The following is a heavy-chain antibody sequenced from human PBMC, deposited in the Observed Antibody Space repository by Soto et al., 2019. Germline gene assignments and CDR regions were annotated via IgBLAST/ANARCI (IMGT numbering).Heavy chain of an antibody. CDR3: ARGGYYYDSSTLDY. D-gene: IGHD3-22*01. V-gene: IGHV3-30-3*01. CDR1: GFTFSSYA. J-gene: IGHJ4*02. Sequence: QVQLVESGGGVVQPGRSLRLSCAASGFTFSSYAMHWVRQAPGKGLEWVAVISYDGSNKYYADSVKGRFTISRDNSKNTLYLQMNSLRAEDTAVYYCARGGYYYDSSTLDYWGQGTLVTVSS. CDR2: ISYDGSNK.